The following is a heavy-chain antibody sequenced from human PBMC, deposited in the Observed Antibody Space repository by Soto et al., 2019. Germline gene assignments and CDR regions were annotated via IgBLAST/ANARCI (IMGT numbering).Heavy chain of an antibody. CDR1: GGPISSGGYY. CDR2: IYYSGST. J-gene: IGHJ6*02. CDR3: ARDRFDSSGYYRTNYYYYGMDV. V-gene: IGHV4-31*03. Sequence: PSETLSLTCTVSGGPISSGGYYWSWIRQHPGKGLEWIGYIYYSGSTYYNPSLKSRVTISVDTSKNQFSLKLSSVTAADTAVYYCARDRFDSSGYYRTNYYYYGMDVWGQGTTVTVSS. D-gene: IGHD3-22*01.